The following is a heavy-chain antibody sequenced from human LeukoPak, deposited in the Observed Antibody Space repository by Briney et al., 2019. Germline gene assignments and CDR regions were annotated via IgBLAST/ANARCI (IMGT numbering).Heavy chain of an antibody. CDR3: ARAVGYYYYYGMDV. CDR2: IILILGIA. Sequence: SVKVSCKASGGTFSSYAISWVRQAPGQGLEWMGRIILILGIANYAQKFQGRVTITADKSTSTAYMELSSLRSEDTAVYYCARAVGYYYYYGMDVWGQGTTVTVSS. J-gene: IGHJ6*02. V-gene: IGHV1-69*04. CDR1: GGTFSSYA.